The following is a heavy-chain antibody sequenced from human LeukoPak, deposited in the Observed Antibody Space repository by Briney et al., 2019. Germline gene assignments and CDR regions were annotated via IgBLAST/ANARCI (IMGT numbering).Heavy chain of an antibody. Sequence: GGSLRPSCAASGFTFSSYSMNWVRQAPGKGLEWVSSISSSSSYIYYADSVKGRFTISRDNAKNSLYLQMNSLRAEDTAVYYCARVKDQYYYDSSGYYPDAFDIWGQGTMVTVSS. CDR3: ARVKDQYYYDSSGYYPDAFDI. CDR2: ISSSSSYI. CDR1: GFTFSSYS. V-gene: IGHV3-21*01. J-gene: IGHJ3*02. D-gene: IGHD3-22*01.